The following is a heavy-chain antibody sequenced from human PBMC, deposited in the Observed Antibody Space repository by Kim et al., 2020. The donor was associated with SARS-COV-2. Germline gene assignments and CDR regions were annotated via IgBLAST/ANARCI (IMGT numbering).Heavy chain of an antibody. D-gene: IGHD5-18*01. CDR2: IYSGGST. CDR3: ARDQTARPRYYYGMDV. CDR1: GFTVSSNY. Sequence: GGSLRLSCAASGFTVSSNYMSWVRQAPGKGLEWVSVIYSGGSTYYADSVKGRFTISRDNSKNTLYLQMNSLRAEDTAVYYCARDQTARPRYYYGMDVWGQGTTVTVSS. J-gene: IGHJ6*02. V-gene: IGHV3-66*02.